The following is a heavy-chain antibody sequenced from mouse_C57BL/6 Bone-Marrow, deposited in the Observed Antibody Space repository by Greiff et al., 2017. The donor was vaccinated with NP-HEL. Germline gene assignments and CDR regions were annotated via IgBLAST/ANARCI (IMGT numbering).Heavy chain of an antibody. V-gene: IGHV1-61*01. J-gene: IGHJ3*01. CDR1: GYTFPSYW. Sequence: QVQLQQSGAELVRPGSSVKLSCKASGYTFPSYWMDWVKQRPGQGLEWIGNIYPSDSETHYNQKFKDKATLTVDKSSSTAYMQLSSLTSEDSAVYYCARSGVVAPFAYWGQGTLVTVSA. D-gene: IGHD1-1*01. CDR3: ARSGVVAPFAY. CDR2: IYPSDSET.